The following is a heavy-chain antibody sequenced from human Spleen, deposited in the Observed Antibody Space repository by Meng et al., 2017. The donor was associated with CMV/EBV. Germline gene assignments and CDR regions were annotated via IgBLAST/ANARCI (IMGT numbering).Heavy chain of an antibody. CDR1: GFTLDDYY. CDR2: SSWDGGYS. J-gene: IGHJ4*02. V-gene: IGHV3-43*01. CDR3: AKSNEGRYCSSTSCHRYFDY. D-gene: IGHD2-2*02. Sequence: GGSLRLSCAASGFTLDDYYMHWVRQAPGKGLEWVAFSSWDGGYSYYADAVKGRFTLSRDNNGNSLYLQMDSLRTEDTALYYCAKSNEGRYCSSTSCHRYFDYWGRGTLVTVSS.